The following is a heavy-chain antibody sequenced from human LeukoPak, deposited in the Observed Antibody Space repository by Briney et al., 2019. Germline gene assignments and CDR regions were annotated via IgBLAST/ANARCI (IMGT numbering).Heavy chain of an antibody. CDR3: TRLLYYYDSTIISDTF. Sequence: GGSLRLSCAASGFTVSSNYMNWVRQAPGKGLEWVSIIYSGGNTYYADSVKGRFTISRDNSQNTLYLQMNSLRPEDTAVYYCTRLLYYYDSTIISDTFWGQGTLVTVPS. J-gene: IGHJ4*02. CDR1: GFTVSSNY. D-gene: IGHD3-22*01. CDR2: IYSGGNT. V-gene: IGHV3-53*01.